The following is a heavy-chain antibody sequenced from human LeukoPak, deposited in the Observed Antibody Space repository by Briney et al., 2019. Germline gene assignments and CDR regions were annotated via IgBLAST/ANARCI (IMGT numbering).Heavy chain of an antibody. V-gene: IGHV4-34*01. CDR2: INHSGST. Sequence: PSETLSLTCAVYGGSFSGYYWSWIRQPPGKGLEWIGEINHSGSTNYNPSLKSRATISVDTSKNQFSLKLSSVTAADTAVYYCARGRSYRPYYYYGMDVWGQGTTVTVSS. CDR3: ARGRSYRPYYYYGMDV. CDR1: GGSFSGYY. J-gene: IGHJ6*02. D-gene: IGHD1-26*01.